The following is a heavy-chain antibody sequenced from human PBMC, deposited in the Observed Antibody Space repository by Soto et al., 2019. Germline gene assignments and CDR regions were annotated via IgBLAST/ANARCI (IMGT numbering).Heavy chain of an antibody. D-gene: IGHD6-13*01. V-gene: IGHV1-58*01. J-gene: IGHJ6*02. Sequence: GAPVKVSCKASRFTFTNSAVQWVRQARGKRLEWIGWIVVGSGDTNSAQKFQRRVTLTRDMSTSTAYIELSSLRSEDTAVYYCAATIIAAVGTGHYYGMDVWGQGTTVTVSS. CDR1: RFTFTNSA. CDR3: AATIIAAVGTGHYYGMDV. CDR2: IVVGSGDT.